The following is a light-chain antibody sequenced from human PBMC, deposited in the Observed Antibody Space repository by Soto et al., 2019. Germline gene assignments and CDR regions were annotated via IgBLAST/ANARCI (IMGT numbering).Light chain of an antibody. CDR1: SRDVGGYNY. V-gene: IGLV2-14*03. CDR3: SSYTTSNTRQIV. J-gene: IGLJ1*01. Sequence: QSPLTQPASVSGSPCQSITISCTGTSRDVGGYNYVSWYQHHPGKAPKLLIYDVSNRPSGISNRFSGSKSDNTASLTISGLQPEDEADYYCSSYTTSNTRQIVFGTGTKVTVL. CDR2: DVS.